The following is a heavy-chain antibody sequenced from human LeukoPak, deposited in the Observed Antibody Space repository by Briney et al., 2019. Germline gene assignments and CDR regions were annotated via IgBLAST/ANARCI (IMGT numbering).Heavy chain of an antibody. V-gene: IGHV4-34*01. CDR1: GGSFSGYY. CDR3: ARVGPPLFRFDP. Sequence: SETLSLTCAVYGGSFSGYYWSWIRQPPGKGLEWIGEINHSGSTNYNPSLKSRVTISVDTSKNQFSLKLSSVTAADTAVYYCARVGPPLFRFDPWGQGTLVTVSS. CDR2: INHSGST. J-gene: IGHJ5*02. D-gene: IGHD2-21*01.